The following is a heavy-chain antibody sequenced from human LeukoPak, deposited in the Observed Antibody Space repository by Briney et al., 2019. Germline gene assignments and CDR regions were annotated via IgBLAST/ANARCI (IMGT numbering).Heavy chain of an antibody. CDR1: GFTFSSYW. V-gene: IGHV3-74*01. J-gene: IGHJ6*02. Sequence: PGGSLRLSCAASGFTFSSYWMHWVRQAPGKGLGWVSRINSDGSSTSYADSVKGRFTISRDNAKSTLYLQMNSLRAEDTAVYYCARAVRRVMVITPPYYYYGMDVWGQGTTVTVSS. D-gene: IGHD3-22*01. CDR3: ARAVRRVMVITPPYYYYGMDV. CDR2: INSDGSST.